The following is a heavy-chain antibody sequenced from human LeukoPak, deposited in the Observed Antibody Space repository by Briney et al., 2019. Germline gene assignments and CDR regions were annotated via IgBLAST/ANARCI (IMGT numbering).Heavy chain of an antibody. D-gene: IGHD3-16*01. Sequence: PGGSLRLSCAASGFTFSSYEMNWVRQAPGKGLEWVSYISSSGSTIYYADSVKGRFTISRDNAKNSLYLQMNSLRAEDTAVYYCARDFGSGLITNQYYFDYWGQGTLVTVSS. V-gene: IGHV3-48*03. CDR1: GFTFSSYE. CDR2: ISSSGSTI. CDR3: ARDFGSGLITNQYYFDY. J-gene: IGHJ4*02.